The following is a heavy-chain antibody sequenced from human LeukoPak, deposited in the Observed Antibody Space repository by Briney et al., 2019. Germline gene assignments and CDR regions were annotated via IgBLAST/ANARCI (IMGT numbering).Heavy chain of an antibody. J-gene: IGHJ6*02. CDR1: GFTVSSNY. Sequence: GGSLRLSCAASGFTVSSNYMSWVRQAPGKGLEWVSVIYSGGSTYYADSVTGRFTISRDNSKNTLYLQMNSLRAEDTAVYYCASLHYYGSGSYPYYYGMDVWGQGTTVTVSS. CDR2: IYSGGST. CDR3: ASLHYYGSGSYPYYYGMDV. D-gene: IGHD3-10*01. V-gene: IGHV3-66*02.